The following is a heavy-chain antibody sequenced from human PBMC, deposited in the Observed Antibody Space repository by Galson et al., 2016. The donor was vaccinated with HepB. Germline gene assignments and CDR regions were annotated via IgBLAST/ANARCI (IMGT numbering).Heavy chain of an antibody. Sequence: SLRLSCAASGLTFKNHWMSWVRQAPGKGLEWVSLISGSGSSTFYADSVKGRFTISRDNSKNTLYLQMNSLRAEDTAVYYCAKRYCSGGSCYHVDHWGQGTLVTVSS. J-gene: IGHJ5*02. CDR1: GLTFKNHW. D-gene: IGHD2-15*01. V-gene: IGHV3-23*01. CDR3: AKRYCSGGSCYHVDH. CDR2: ISGSGSST.